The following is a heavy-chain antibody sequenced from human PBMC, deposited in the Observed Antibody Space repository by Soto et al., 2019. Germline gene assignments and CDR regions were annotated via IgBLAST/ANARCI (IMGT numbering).Heavy chain of an antibody. Sequence: ASVKVSCKASGDTVTGYYMHWVRQAPGQGLEWMGWINPNSGGTNYAQKFQGWVTMTRDTSISTAYMELSRLRSDDTAVYYCARDARGDEAPMDYWGQGTLVTVSS. CDR3: ARDARGDEAPMDY. CDR1: GDTVTGYY. CDR2: INPNSGGT. D-gene: IGHD3-10*01. V-gene: IGHV1-2*04. J-gene: IGHJ4*02.